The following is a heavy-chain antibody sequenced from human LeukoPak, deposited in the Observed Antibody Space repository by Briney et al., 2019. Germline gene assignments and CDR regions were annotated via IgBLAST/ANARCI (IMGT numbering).Heavy chain of an antibody. V-gene: IGHV1-18*01. Sequence: ASVKVSCKASGYTFTSYDINWVRQAPGQGLEWMGWISAYNGNTNYAQKLQGRVTMTTDTSTSTAYMELRSLRSDDTAVYYCAREMIAARRLDYWGQGTLVTVSS. D-gene: IGHD6-6*01. CDR1: GYTFTSYD. CDR3: AREMIAARRLDY. J-gene: IGHJ4*02. CDR2: ISAYNGNT.